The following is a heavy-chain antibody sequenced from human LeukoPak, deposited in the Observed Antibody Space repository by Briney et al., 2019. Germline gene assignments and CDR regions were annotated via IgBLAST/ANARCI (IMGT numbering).Heavy chain of an antibody. CDR3: ARDTLYDFWSGHPFDP. V-gene: IGHV1-69*13. Sequence: SVKVSCKASGGTFSKYTISWVRQRPGQGLEWMGGITPLFGTANYAQKFQGRVTITADESASTAYMELSSLRSEDTAVYYCARDTLYDFWSGHPFDPWGQGTLVTVSS. D-gene: IGHD3-3*01. CDR1: GGTFSKYT. CDR2: ITPLFGTA. J-gene: IGHJ5*02.